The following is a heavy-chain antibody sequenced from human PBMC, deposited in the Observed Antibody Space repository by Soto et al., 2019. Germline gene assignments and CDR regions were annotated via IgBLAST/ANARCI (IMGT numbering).Heavy chain of an antibody. CDR1: GVSIRFYY. CDR3: AREGYSSRWNPIDY. V-gene: IGHV4-59*01. Sequence: PSETLSLTCTVSGVSIRFYYWNWIRQPPGKGLEWIAYIDSSGSTKYNPSLKSRVTISLDTSRNQLSLKLNSVTAADTAVYYCAREGYSSRWNPIDYWGQGTQVTVSS. J-gene: IGHJ4*02. CDR2: IDSSGST. D-gene: IGHD6-13*01.